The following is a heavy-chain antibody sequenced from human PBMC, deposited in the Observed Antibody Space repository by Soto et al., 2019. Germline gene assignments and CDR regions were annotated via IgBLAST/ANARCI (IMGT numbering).Heavy chain of an antibody. Sequence: QVQLVQSGAEVKKPGSSVKVSCKASGGTFSSYAISWVRQAPGQGLEWMGGIIPIFGTANYAQKFQGKVTITADECTRTAYKELSRLRSEDTAVYYCARDEGYCTNGVCPWEIEIWGQGTMVTVSS. CDR2: IIPIFGTA. D-gene: IGHD2-8*01. CDR1: GGTFSSYA. CDR3: ARDEGYCTNGVCPWEIEI. V-gene: IGHV1-69*19. J-gene: IGHJ3*02.